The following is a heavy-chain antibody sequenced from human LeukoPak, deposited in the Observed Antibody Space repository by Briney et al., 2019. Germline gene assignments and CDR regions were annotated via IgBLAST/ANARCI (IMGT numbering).Heavy chain of an antibody. V-gene: IGHV3-7*01. Sequence: GGSLRLSCAASGFTFSSYAMSWVRQAPGKGLEWVANIKQDGSEKYYVDSVKGRFTISRDNAKNSLYLQMNSLRAEDTAVYYCAREADTAMVGDAFDIWGQGTMVTVSS. CDR2: IKQDGSEK. D-gene: IGHD5-18*01. CDR3: AREADTAMVGDAFDI. J-gene: IGHJ3*02. CDR1: GFTFSSYA.